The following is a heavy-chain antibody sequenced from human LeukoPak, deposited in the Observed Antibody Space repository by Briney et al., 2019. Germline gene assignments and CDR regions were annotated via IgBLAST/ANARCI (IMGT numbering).Heavy chain of an antibody. CDR1: GFTFRSYT. CDR2: ISGSGATT. J-gene: IGHJ6*02. CDR3: AKRIVPAGSRGMDV. Sequence: GGSLRLSCAASGFTFRSYTMTWVRQAAGKGLEWVSVISGSGATTYYADSVKGRFTISRDNSKNTLSPQMNSLRAEDTAVYYCAKRIVPAGSRGMDVWGQGTTVTVSS. V-gene: IGHV3-23*01. D-gene: IGHD2-2*01.